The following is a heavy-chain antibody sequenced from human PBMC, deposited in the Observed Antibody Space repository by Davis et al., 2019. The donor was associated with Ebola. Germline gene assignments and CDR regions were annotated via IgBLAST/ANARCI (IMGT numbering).Heavy chain of an antibody. CDR2: IIPMFGTA. V-gene: IGHV1-69*13. Sequence: AASVKVSCKASGGTFSSYVITWLRQAPGQGLEWMGGIIPMFGTANYAQKLQGRVTLTADESTTTAYMELSSLISNDTAVYYCARSRRTGMTTVTSLDYWGQGTLVTVSS. D-gene: IGHD4-17*01. J-gene: IGHJ4*02. CDR1: GGTFSSYV. CDR3: ARSRRTGMTTVTSLDY.